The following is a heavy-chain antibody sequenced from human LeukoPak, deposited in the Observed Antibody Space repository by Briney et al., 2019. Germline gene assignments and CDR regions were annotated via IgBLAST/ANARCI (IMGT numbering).Heavy chain of an antibody. CDR3: AQGLQLWLGFDY. Sequence: GGSLRLSCVASGFTFSNYGMTWVRQAPGKGLEWVSTISGSGGSAYFADSVRGRFTISRDNSKNTLYLQMNSLRAEDTAVYYCAQGLQLWLGFDYWGQGTLVTVSS. CDR1: GFTFSNYG. J-gene: IGHJ4*02. V-gene: IGHV3-23*01. D-gene: IGHD5-24*01. CDR2: ISGSGGSA.